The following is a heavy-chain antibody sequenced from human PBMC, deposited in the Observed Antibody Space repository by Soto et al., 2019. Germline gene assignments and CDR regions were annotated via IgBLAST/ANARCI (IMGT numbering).Heavy chain of an antibody. Sequence: VQLMQSGAEVKQPGSSVKVSCKASGGTFVSHSINWVRQAPGQGLECMGGIITLFGTANYAQNFKGRVTNPADKSTSTDYMELNSLRSDDTAVNYSEREVGYGDFSAALLDWGQGTLVNVSS. CDR2: IITLFGTA. CDR3: EREVGYGDFSAALLD. CDR1: GGTFVSHS. D-gene: IGHD4-17*01. V-gene: IGHV1-69*06. J-gene: IGHJ4*02.